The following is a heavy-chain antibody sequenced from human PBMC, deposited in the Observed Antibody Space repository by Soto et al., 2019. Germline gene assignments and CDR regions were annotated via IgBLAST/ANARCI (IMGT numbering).Heavy chain of an antibody. D-gene: IGHD5-18*01. CDR2: INEDGSSSSSTI. J-gene: IGHJ4*02. CDR1: GFTFSSYW. CDR3: ARDNFGTETAHYDY. V-gene: IGHV3-48*01. Sequence: PGGSLRLSCAASGFTFSSYWMSWVRQAPGRGLEGVANINEDGSSSSSTIYYADSVKGRFTISRDNAKNSLYLQMNSLRAEDTAVYYCARDNFGTETAHYDYWGQGTLVTVSS.